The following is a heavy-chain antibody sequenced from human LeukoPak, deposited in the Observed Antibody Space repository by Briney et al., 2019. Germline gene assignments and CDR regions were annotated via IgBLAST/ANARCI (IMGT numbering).Heavy chain of an antibody. J-gene: IGHJ4*02. V-gene: IGHV1-24*01. Sequence: ASVKVSCKVSGYTLTELSMHWVRQAPGKGLEWMGGFDPEDGETIYAQKFQGRVTITADESTSTAYMELSSLRSEDTAVYYCARAGFIRYSYGLDYWGQGTLVTVSS. CDR3: ARAGFIRYSYGLDY. D-gene: IGHD5-18*01. CDR1: GYTLTELS. CDR2: FDPEDGET.